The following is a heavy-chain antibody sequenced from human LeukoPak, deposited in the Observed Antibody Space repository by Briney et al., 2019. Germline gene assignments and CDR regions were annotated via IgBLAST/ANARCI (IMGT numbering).Heavy chain of an antibody. Sequence: GGSLRLSCAASGFTFSSYGMHWVRQAPGKGLEWVAVIWYDGSNKYYADSVKGRFTISRDISKNTLYLQMNSPRAEDTAVYYCARAMEDASSQPLDVWGQGTTVTVSS. CDR3: ARAMEDASSQPLDV. J-gene: IGHJ6*02. V-gene: IGHV3-33*01. CDR2: IWYDGSNK. CDR1: GFTFSSYG. D-gene: IGHD1-14*01.